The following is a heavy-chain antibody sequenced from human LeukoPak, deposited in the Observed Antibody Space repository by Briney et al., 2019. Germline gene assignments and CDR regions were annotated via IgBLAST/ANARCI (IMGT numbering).Heavy chain of an antibody. CDR2: IKSKTDGGTT. V-gene: IGHV3-15*01. J-gene: IGHJ4*02. D-gene: IGHD1-7*01. CDR1: GFTFSNAW. CDR3: TTDQGELELRIN. Sequence: PGGSLRLSCAASGFTFSNAWMSWVRQAPGKGLEWVGRIKSKTDGGTTDYAAPVKGRFTISRDDSKNTLYLQMNSLKTEDTAVYYCTTDQGELELRINWGQGTLVTVSS.